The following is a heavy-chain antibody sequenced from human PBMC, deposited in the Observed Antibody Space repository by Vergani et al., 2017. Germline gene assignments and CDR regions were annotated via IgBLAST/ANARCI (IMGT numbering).Heavy chain of an antibody. J-gene: IGHJ5*02. D-gene: IGHD3-10*01. CDR3: ARGETRTDWFDP. V-gene: IGHV3-23*01. Sequence: EVQLLESGGDLIQPGGSLRLSCAASGFTFIMHAMSWVRQAPGKGLEWVSTLSASDRRTHYADSVKGRFTISRDNSKNTLFLHMNSLRPEDTAVYYCARGETRTDWFDPWGQGTLVTVSS. CDR1: GFTFIMHA. CDR2: LSASDRRT.